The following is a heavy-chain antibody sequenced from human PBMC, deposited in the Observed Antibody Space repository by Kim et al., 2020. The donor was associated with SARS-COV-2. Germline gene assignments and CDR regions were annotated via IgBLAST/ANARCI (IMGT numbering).Heavy chain of an antibody. Sequence: GGSLRPSCAASGFTFSDYYMSWIRQAPGKGLEWVSYISSTTSYTRYADSVKGRFAISRDNAKNSLYLQMNSLRAEDTAVYYCARVALGSSSWYWFDPWGQGTLVTVSS. D-gene: IGHD6-13*01. CDR3: ARVALGSSSWYWFDP. J-gene: IGHJ5*02. CDR2: ISSTTSYT. CDR1: GFTFSDYY. V-gene: IGHV3-11*05.